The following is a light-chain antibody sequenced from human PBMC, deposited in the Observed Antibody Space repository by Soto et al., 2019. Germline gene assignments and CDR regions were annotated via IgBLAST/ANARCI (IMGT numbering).Light chain of an antibody. J-gene: IGKJ5*01. CDR2: AAS. CDR3: QQSFSTSS. Sequence: IQMTQSPSSLSASVGDRVIITCRASQSVSNWLAWYQQKPVKAPNLLIFAASKLLSGVPLRFSGRGSGTHFTLTVSGLQPEDFATYYCQQSFSTSSFGQGTRLEIK. CDR1: QSVSNW. V-gene: IGKV1-39*01.